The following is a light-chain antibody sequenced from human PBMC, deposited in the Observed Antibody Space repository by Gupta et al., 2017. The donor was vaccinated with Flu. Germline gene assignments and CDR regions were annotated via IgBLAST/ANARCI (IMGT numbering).Light chain of an antibody. J-gene: IGLJ2*01. CDR3: QEWCGRSDPDVV. CDR2: DDS. CDR1: KSEGES. V-gene: IGLV3-21*02. Sequence: TATITCGGEKSEGESVDVYQKRPSQAPKRLVFDDSVRREGSTARISCSNSGDTATLTIRTVEAGDEADDYCQEWCGRSDPDVVFGGGTKLTVL.